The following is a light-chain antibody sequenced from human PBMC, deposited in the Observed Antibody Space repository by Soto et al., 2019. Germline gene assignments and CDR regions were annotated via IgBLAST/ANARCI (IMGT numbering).Light chain of an antibody. V-gene: IGKV3-20*01. J-gene: IGKJ2*01. CDR1: QSVSSRF. CDR2: GAS. Sequence: EIVLTQSPGTLSLSPGERATLSCRASQSVSSRFLAWYQQSPGQAPRLVIYGASTRAAGIPDRFSGSGSGTDFTLTISRLEPEDFAVYYCQQYGSSPPYTFGQGTKLEI. CDR3: QQYGSSPPYT.